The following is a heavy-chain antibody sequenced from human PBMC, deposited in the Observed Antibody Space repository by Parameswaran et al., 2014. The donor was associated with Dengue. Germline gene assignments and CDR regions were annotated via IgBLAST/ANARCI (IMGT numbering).Heavy chain of an antibody. D-gene: IGHD3/OR15-3a*01. Sequence: WIRQPPGKGLEWIGSIYHSGSTYYSPSLKSRVSISVDTSKNQFSLKLSSVTAADTAVYYCARQWTNYFDYWGQGTLVTVSS. J-gene: IGHJ4*02. CDR3: ARQWTNYFDY. CDR2: IYHSGST. V-gene: IGHV4-39*01.